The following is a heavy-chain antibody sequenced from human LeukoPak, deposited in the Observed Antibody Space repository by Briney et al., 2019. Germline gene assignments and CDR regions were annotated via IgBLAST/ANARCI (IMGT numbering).Heavy chain of an antibody. D-gene: IGHD3-10*01. J-gene: IGHJ4*02. CDR1: GFTFSSYW. V-gene: IGHV3-7*03. Sequence: GGSLRLSCAASGFTFSSYWMSWVRQAPGKGLEWVANIKQGGSEKYYVDSVRGRFTISRDNAKNSLYLQMNSLRAEDTAVYYCARLRQLVTMVRGVTYYFDYWGQGTLVTVSS. CDR2: IKQGGSEK. CDR3: ARLRQLVTMVRGVTYYFDY.